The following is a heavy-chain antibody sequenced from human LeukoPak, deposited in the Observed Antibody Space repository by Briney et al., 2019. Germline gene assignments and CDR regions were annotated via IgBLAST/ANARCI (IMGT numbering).Heavy chain of an antibody. CDR3: ARRVGYSSGWFLFDY. CDR1: GGSISSYY. D-gene: IGHD6-19*01. CDR2: IYYSGGT. Sequence: SETLSLTCTVSGGSISSYYWSWIRQPPGKGLEWIGYIYYSGGTNYNPSLKSRVTISVDTSKNQFSLKLSSVTAADTAVYYCARRVGYSSGWFLFDYWGQGTLVTVSS. V-gene: IGHV4-59*01. J-gene: IGHJ4*02.